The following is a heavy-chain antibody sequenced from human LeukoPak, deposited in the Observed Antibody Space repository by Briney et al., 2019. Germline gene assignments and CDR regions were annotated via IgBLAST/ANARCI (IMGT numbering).Heavy chain of an antibody. CDR2: INHSGST. V-gene: IGHV4-34*01. D-gene: IGHD3-16*01. CDR1: GGSFSGYY. CDR3: ARQVTFGYAHAYYFDY. J-gene: IGHJ4*02. Sequence: SETLSLTCAVCGGSFSGYYWSWIRQPPGKGLEWIGEINHSGSTNYNPSLKSRVTISVDTSKNQFSLRLSSVTAADTAVYYCARQVTFGYAHAYYFDYWGQGTLVTVSS.